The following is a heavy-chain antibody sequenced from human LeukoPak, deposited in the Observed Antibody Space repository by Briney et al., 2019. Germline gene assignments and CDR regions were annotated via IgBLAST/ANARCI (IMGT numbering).Heavy chain of an antibody. V-gene: IGHV3-33*08. CDR3: AREESEDSSSGRYYYYGMDV. J-gene: IGHJ6*02. CDR1: GFTFSSYS. Sequence: PGGSLRLSCAASGFTFSSYSMNWVRQAPGKGLEWVAVIWYDGSNKYYADSVKGRFTISRDNSKNTLYLQMNSLRAEDTAVYYCAREESEDSSSGRYYYYGMDVWGQGTTVTVSS. D-gene: IGHD6-6*01. CDR2: IWYDGSNK.